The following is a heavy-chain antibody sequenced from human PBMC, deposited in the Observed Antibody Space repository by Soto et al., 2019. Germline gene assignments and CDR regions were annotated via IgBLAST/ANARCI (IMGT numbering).Heavy chain of an antibody. Sequence: SETLSLTCTVSGGSFTNHFCTWIRQSPAKGMEWIAYVSYSGTTHYNPSLRSRLTISRDTSRNQFSLRLTSVTTADTAVYFCAGIRHIVGRTTYYDTWGQGLLVTVSS. CDR2: VSYSGTT. J-gene: IGHJ4*02. D-gene: IGHD1-26*01. CDR1: GGSFTNHF. CDR3: AGIRHIVGRTTYYDT. V-gene: IGHV4-59*11.